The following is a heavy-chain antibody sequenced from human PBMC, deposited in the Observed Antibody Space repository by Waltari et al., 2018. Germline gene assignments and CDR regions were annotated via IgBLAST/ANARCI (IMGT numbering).Heavy chain of an antibody. Sequence: EVQLVDSGGGLVQPGGSLSLSCPASGFTFRSNWMSWVRQAPGRGLEWLANIKPDGSQQYYVDSVRGRFSISRDNAKNSLYLQLNSLRAEDTAIYYCARDFNWGWDFWGQGTLVTVSS. V-gene: IGHV3-7*03. CDR3: ARDFNWGWDF. D-gene: IGHD7-27*01. CDR2: IKPDGSQQ. CDR1: GFTFRSNW. J-gene: IGHJ4*02.